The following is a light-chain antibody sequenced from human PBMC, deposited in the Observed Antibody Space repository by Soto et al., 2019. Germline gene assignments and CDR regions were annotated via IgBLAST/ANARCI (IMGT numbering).Light chain of an antibody. CDR1: QSVSSY. CDR3: HQRSNWPVT. CDR2: DAS. Sequence: EIVLTQSPGTLSLSPGESATLSCRASQSVSSYLAWYQQKPGQAPRLLIYDASTRATGISARFSGSGSGTDFSLTINSLGPDDFAVYYCHQRSNWPVTFGQGTRGEVK. J-gene: IGKJ1*01. V-gene: IGKV3-11*01.